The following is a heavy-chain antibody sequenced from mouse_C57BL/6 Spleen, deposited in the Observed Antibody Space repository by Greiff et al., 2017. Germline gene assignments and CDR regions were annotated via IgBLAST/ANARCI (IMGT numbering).Heavy chain of an antibody. Sequence: EVMLVESGGDLVKPGGSLKLSCAASGFTFSSYGMSWVRQTPDKRLEWVATISSGGSYTYYPDSVKGRFTISRDNAKNTLYLQMSSLKSEDTAMYYCASRDGSHPMDYWGQGTSVTVSS. CDR2: ISSGGSYT. V-gene: IGHV5-6*02. J-gene: IGHJ4*01. D-gene: IGHD2-3*01. CDR3: ASRDGSHPMDY. CDR1: GFTFSSYG.